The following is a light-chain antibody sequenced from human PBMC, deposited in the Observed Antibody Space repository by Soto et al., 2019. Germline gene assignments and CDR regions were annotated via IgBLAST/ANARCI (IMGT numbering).Light chain of an antibody. J-gene: IGKJ4*01. Sequence: VLTQSQTTLSLSAGVGSTLSCGGSYSVSSSCLALYQQKPGQAPRLLSYGASSRATGIPDRFSGSGSGTDFTLTISRLEPEDVAGYYGQQYGSSPPELTFGGGTKVDI. CDR3: QQYGSSPPELT. CDR1: YSVSSSC. CDR2: GAS. V-gene: IGKV3-20*01.